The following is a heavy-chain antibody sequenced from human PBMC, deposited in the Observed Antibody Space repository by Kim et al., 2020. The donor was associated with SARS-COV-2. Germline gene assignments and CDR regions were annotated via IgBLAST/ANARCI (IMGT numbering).Heavy chain of an antibody. CDR3: ATGVAVAGTPARYYYYYGMDV. J-gene: IGHJ6*02. CDR2: FDPEDGET. CDR1: GYTLTELS. D-gene: IGHD6-19*01. Sequence: ASVKVSCKVSGYTLTELSMHWVRQAPGKGLEWMGGFDPEDGETIYAQKFQGRVTMTEDTSTDTAYMGLSSLRSEDTAVYYCATGVAVAGTPARYYYYYGMDVWGQGTTVTVSS. V-gene: IGHV1-24*01.